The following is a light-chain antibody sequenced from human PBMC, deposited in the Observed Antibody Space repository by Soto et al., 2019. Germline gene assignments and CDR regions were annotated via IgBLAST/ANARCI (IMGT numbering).Light chain of an antibody. CDR3: HQSGSSPYT. CDR1: QSVSSSY. J-gene: IGKJ2*01. Sequence: EIVLTQSPGTLSLSPGERATLSCRASQSVSSSYLAWYQQKPGQAPRLLIYGASSRATGIPDRFSGSGSGTDFTLTISRLEPEDFAVYYCHQSGSSPYTFSQGTKLEIK. V-gene: IGKV3-20*01. CDR2: GAS.